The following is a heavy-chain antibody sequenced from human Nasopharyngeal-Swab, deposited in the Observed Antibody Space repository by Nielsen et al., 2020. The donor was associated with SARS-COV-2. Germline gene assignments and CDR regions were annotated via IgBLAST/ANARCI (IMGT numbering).Heavy chain of an antibody. D-gene: IGHD1-26*01. J-gene: IGHJ5*02. CDR3: VRDGCRSFGRSCKPDP. CDR1: GFIFSSFA. V-gene: IGHV3-23*01. Sequence: GGPLRLSCAASGFIFSSFAITWVRQAPGKGLEWVSTISSRGSSTYYGNSVKGRFTVSRDNSKNTVYLQMNSLRGEDTAVYYCVRDGCRSFGRSCKPDPWGQGTLVTVSS. CDR2: ISSRGSST.